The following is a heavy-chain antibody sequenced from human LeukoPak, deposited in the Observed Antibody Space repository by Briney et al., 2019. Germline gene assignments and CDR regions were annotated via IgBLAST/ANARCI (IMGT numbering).Heavy chain of an antibody. V-gene: IGHV1-2*02. Sequence: ASVKVSCKASGYTFTGYYMHWARQAPGQGLEWMGWINPNSGGTNYAQKFQGRVTMTRDTSISTAYMELSRLRSDDTAVYYCARERDIVVVVAAILGYWGQGTLVTVSS. J-gene: IGHJ4*02. CDR1: GYTFTGYY. D-gene: IGHD2-15*01. CDR3: ARERDIVVVVAAILGY. CDR2: INPNSGGT.